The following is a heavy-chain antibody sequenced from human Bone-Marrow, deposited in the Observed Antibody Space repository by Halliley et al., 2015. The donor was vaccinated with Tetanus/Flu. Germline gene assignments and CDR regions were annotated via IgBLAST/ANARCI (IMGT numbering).Heavy chain of an antibody. J-gene: IGHJ4*02. CDR3: ARGIDSSSDCFDY. Sequence: WVSSISSTGVYTYYADSLKGRFTISRGNAKDSLFLQMNSLRAEDTAVYYCARGIDSSSDCFDYWGQGTLVTVSS. V-gene: IGHV3-21*01. CDR2: ISSTGVYT. D-gene: IGHD6-6*01.